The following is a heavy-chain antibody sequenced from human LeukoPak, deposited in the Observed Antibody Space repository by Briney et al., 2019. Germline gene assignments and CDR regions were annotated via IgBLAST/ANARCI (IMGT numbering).Heavy chain of an antibody. CDR3: ARASVVRSLDY. D-gene: IGHD3-10*01. CDR1: GGSISSYY. V-gene: IGHV4-59*01. J-gene: IGHJ4*02. Sequence: SETLSLTCTVSGGSISSYYWSWVRQPPGKGLEWIGYIYYSGSTNYNPSPKSRVTISVDTSRNQFSLKLSSVTAADTAVYYCARASVVRSLDYWGQGTLVTVSS. CDR2: IYYSGST.